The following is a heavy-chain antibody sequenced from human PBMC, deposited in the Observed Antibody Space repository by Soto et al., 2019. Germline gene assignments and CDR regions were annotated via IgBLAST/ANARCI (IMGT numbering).Heavy chain of an antibody. CDR1: GFTFSSYA. Sequence: GGSLRLSCAASGFTFSSYAMSWVRQAPGKGLEWVSAISGSGGSTYYADSVKGRFTISRDNSKKTLYLQMNSLRAEDTAVYYCAKETIYGDYPALIDYWGQGTLVTVSS. CDR2: ISGSGGST. V-gene: IGHV3-23*01. CDR3: AKETIYGDYPALIDY. J-gene: IGHJ4*02. D-gene: IGHD4-17*01.